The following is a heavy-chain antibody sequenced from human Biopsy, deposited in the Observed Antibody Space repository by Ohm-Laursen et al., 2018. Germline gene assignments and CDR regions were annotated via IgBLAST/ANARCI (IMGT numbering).Heavy chain of an antibody. V-gene: IGHV1-2*02. CDR2: INPHSGTT. CDR3: AKGQDLRGGAEYFQH. J-gene: IGHJ1*01. Sequence: GASVTVSCKASGYTFTGQYLHWVRQVPGQGLEWMGWINPHSGTTKFAQDFQGRVTMTRDTSITTAYMELRRLRSDDTAVYYSAKGQDLRGGAEYFQHWGQGALVTVSS. D-gene: IGHD2-15*01. CDR1: GYTFTGQY.